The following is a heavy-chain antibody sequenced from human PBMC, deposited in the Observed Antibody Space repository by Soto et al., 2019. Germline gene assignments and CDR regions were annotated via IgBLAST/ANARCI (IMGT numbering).Heavy chain of an antibody. J-gene: IGHJ6*02. CDR1: GGSISSSNW. V-gene: IGHV4-4*02. CDR3: ARALAAAGPDYYYYGMDV. D-gene: IGHD6-13*01. CDR2: IYHSGST. Sequence: PSETLSLTCGVSGGSISSSNWWSWVRQPPGKGLEWIGEIYHSGSTNYNPSLKSRVTISVDKSKNQFSLKLSSVTAADTAVYYCARALAAAGPDYYYYGMDVWGQGNTVTVSS.